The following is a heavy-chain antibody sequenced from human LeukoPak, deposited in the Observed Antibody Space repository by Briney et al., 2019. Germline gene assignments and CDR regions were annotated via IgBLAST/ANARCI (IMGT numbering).Heavy chain of an antibody. V-gene: IGHV1-46*01. Sequence: ASVRVSCKASGYTFSNYYIHWVRQAPGQGLEWMGVNNPSGGRTTYAQKFQGRVTMTRDTSTSTAYMDLSSLRSDDTAVYYCSRELGGSYFDYWGQGTLFTVSS. D-gene: IGHD1-26*01. J-gene: IGHJ4*02. CDR1: GYTFSNYY. CDR2: NNPSGGRT. CDR3: SRELGGSYFDY.